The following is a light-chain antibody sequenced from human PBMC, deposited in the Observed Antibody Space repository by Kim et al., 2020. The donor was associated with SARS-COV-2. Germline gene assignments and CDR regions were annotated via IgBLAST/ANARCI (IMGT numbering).Light chain of an antibody. J-gene: IGKJ1*01. CDR1: QSVSSSY. CDR2: GAS. CDR3: QQYGSSPWT. Sequence: EIVLTQSPGTLSLSPGERATLSCRESQSVSSSYLAWYQQKPGQAPRLLIYGASSRATGIPDRFSGSGSGTDFTLTISRLEPEDFAVYYCQQYGSSPWTFVQWTKVDLK. V-gene: IGKV3-20*01.